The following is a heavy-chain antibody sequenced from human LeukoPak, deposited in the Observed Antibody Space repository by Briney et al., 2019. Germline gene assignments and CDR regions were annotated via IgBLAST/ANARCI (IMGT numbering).Heavy chain of an antibody. CDR3: ARARFVRITILGVVIADGFDY. CDR1: GYTFTSYG. J-gene: IGHJ4*02. V-gene: IGHV1-18*01. CDR2: ISAYNGNT. D-gene: IGHD3-3*01. Sequence: ASVKVSCKASGYTFTSYGISWVRQAPGQGLEWMGWISAYNGNTNYAQKLQGRVTMTTDTSTSTAYMELRSLRSDDTAVYYCARARFVRITILGVVIADGFDYWGQGTLVTVSS.